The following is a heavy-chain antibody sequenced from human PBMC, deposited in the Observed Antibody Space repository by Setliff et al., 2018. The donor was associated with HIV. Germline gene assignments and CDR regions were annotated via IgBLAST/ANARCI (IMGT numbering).Heavy chain of an antibody. J-gene: IGHJ4*02. Sequence: SETLSLTCTVSGGSISNYYWSWIRQPPGKGLEWIGYIYYTGSTNYDPSLKSRVTISLDTSKDQFSLKLSSVTAADTAVYYCARASSSSLFDYWGQGTLVTVSS. V-gene: IGHV4-59*01. CDR1: GGSISNYY. CDR3: ARASSSSLFDY. CDR2: IYYTGST. D-gene: IGHD6-6*01.